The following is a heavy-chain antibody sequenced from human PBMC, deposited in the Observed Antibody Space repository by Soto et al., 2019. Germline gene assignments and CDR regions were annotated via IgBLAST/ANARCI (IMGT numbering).Heavy chain of an antibody. CDR1: GFTFSSYN. V-gene: IGHV3-48*02. CDR2: ISCSSSTI. Sequence: GGSLRLSCAASGFTFSSYNMNWVRQAPGKXLEWVSYISCSSSTIYYADSVKGRFTISRDNAKNSLYLQMNSLRDEDTAVYYCARDIALTYYYDSSGYYFDYWGQGTLVTVSS. J-gene: IGHJ4*02. D-gene: IGHD3-22*01. CDR3: ARDIALTYYYDSSGYYFDY.